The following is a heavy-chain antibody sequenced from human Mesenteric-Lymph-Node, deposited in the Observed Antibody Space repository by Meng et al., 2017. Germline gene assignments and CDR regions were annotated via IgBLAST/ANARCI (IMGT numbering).Heavy chain of an antibody. D-gene: IGHD3-10*01. CDR3: ATGADYYGSGRTPDAFDI. CDR2: FDPEDGET. Sequence: ASVKVSCKASGYTFTSYGISWVRQAPGKGLEWMGGFDPEDGETIYAQKFQGRVTMTEDTSTDTAYMELSSLRSEDTAVYYCATGADYYGSGRTPDAFDIWGQGTMVTVSS. CDR1: GYTFTSYG. J-gene: IGHJ3*02. V-gene: IGHV1-24*01.